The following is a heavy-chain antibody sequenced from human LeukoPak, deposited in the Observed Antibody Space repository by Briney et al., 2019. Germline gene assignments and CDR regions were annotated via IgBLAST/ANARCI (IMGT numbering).Heavy chain of an antibody. Sequence: GGSLRLSCTASGFTFGDYAMSWVRQAPGKGLEWVGYIRSNTFGVTGEYAASVKGRFTISRDDSKSIAYLQMNSLKTEDTAVYYCSRDQYRYNYGSGSSGLFDYWGQGTLVTVSS. CDR2: IRSNTFGVTG. J-gene: IGHJ4*02. V-gene: IGHV3-49*04. CDR1: GFTFGDYA. CDR3: SRDQYRYNYGSGSSGLFDY. D-gene: IGHD3-10*01.